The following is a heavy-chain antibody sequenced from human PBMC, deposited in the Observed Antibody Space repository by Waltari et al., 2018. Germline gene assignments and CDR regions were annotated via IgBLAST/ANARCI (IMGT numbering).Heavy chain of an antibody. D-gene: IGHD4-17*01. V-gene: IGHV3-30*02. CDR1: GFTFSSSE. CDR2: IRYDGSSK. J-gene: IGHJ4*02. CDR3: AKVIRQMARGFDY. Sequence: QVQLVASGGGVVQPGGSLGPYWAACGFTFSSSELHWVRQAPGKGLEWVAFIRYDGSSKYYADSVKGRFTVSRDNSNNTLYLQMNYLRGEDTAIYSCAKVIRQMARGFDYWGQGTLVTVSS.